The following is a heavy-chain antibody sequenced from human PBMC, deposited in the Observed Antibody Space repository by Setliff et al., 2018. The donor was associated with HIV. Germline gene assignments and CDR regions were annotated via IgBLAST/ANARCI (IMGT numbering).Heavy chain of an antibody. CDR2: MNPASGNT. D-gene: IGHD6-19*01. J-gene: IGHJ3*02. Sequence: ASVKVSCKASGYTFTSYDVNWVRQATGQGLEWMGWMNPASGNTGYAQKFQGRVTMTRSTSVSTVYMELSSLRSEDTAVYYCARVRSSFPQYTSGLVRPFDIWGQGTTVTVSS. CDR3: ARVRSSFPQYTSGLVRPFDI. CDR1: GYTFTSYD. V-gene: IGHV1-8*02.